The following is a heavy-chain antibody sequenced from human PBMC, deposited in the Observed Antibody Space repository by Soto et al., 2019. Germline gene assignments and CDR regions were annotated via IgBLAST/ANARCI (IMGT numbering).Heavy chain of an antibody. CDR2: ISSNSDTI. J-gene: IGHJ4*02. V-gene: IGHV3-9*02. Sequence: EVQLVESGGGLVQPGRSLRLSCVASGFTADDYAMHWVRQAPGKGLEWVSGISSNSDTIDYADSVKGRFTISRDNAKNSLFLQMNSRRPKDTALYYGAKDRKWGGMTTIHYLASWGKGTLSPSPQ. CDR1: GFTADDYA. CDR3: AKDRKWGGMTTIHYLAS. D-gene: IGHD4-17*01.